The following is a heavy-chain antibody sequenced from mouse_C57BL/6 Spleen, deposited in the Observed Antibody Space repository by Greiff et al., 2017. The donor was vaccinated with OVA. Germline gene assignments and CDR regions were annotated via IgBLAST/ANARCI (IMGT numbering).Heavy chain of an antibody. CDR2: INYDGSST. D-gene: IGHD2-4*01. Sequence: EVHLVESEGGLVQPGSSMKLSCTASGFTFSDYYMAWVRQVPEKGLEWVANINYDGSSTYYLDSLKSRFIISRDNAKNILYLQMSSLKSEDTATYYCARGDYDCAMDYWGQGTSVTVSS. CDR1: GFTFSDYY. CDR3: ARGDYDCAMDY. V-gene: IGHV5-16*01. J-gene: IGHJ4*01.